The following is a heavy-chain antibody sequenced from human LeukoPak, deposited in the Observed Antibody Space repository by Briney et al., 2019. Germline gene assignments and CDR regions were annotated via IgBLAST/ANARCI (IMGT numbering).Heavy chain of an antibody. CDR2: IYWNDDN. D-gene: IGHD3-10*01. J-gene: IGHJ4*02. V-gene: IGHV2-5*01. CDR1: GFSLSTSGVG. CDR3: ARMVYYGSGSYYAIDY. Sequence: SGPTLVNPTQTLTLTCTFSGFSLSTSGVGVGWIRQPPGKALEWLSLIYWNDDNRYSPSLKTRLTISKDTSKNQVVLTMTNMDPVDTATYYCARMVYYGSGSYYAIDYRGQGTLVTVSS.